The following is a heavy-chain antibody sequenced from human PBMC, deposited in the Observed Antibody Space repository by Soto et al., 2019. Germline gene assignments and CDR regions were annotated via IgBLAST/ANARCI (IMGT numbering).Heavy chain of an antibody. CDR1: SAPVSSSTYT. CDR3: ARLHGYCISSSCHGHYAMDV. D-gene: IGHD2-2*01. J-gene: IGHJ6*02. Sequence: QLQLQESGPGLVKPSETLSLTCTVSSAPVSSSTYTWGWIRQPPGKGLEWIGRIYYSGRTYYNPSLNSRVPVPVDTSKNQFSLQVTSVTAAATAVYYCARLHGYCISSSCHGHYAMDVWGQGTTVTVSS. V-gene: IGHV4-39*01. CDR2: IYYSGRT.